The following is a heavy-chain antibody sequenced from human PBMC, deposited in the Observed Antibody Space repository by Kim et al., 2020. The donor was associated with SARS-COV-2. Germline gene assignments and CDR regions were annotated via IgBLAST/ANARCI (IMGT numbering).Heavy chain of an antibody. Sequence: GGSLRLSCAASGFTFSSYSMNWVRQAPGKGLEWVSSISSSSSYIYYADSVKGRFTISRDNAKNSLYLQMNSLRAEDTAVYYCASLRVLLWFGEVGPWGQGTLVTVSS. CDR1: GFTFSSYS. V-gene: IGHV3-21*01. CDR2: ISSSSSYI. J-gene: IGHJ5*02. CDR3: ASLRVLLWFGEVGP. D-gene: IGHD3-10*01.